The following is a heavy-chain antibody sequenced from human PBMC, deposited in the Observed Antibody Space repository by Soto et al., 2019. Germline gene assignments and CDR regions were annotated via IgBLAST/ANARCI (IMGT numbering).Heavy chain of an antibody. D-gene: IGHD3-3*01. J-gene: IGHJ4*02. CDR3: ARVYYDFWSGYYSHYFDY. Sequence: NPSETLSLTCAVYGGSFSGYYWSWIRQPPGKGLEWIGEINHSGSTNYNPSLKSRVTISVDTSKNQFSLKLSSVTAADTAVHYCARVYYDFWSGYYSHYFDYWGQGTLVTVSS. CDR2: INHSGST. V-gene: IGHV4-34*01. CDR1: GGSFSGYY.